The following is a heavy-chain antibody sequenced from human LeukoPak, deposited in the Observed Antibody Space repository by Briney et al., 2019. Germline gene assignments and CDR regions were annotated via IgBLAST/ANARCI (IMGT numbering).Heavy chain of an antibody. Sequence: SETLSLTCTVSGGSVSSYYWNWIRQPPGKGLEWIGYIYYTGSTNYNPSLKSRITISVDTSKNQFSLNLSSVTAADTAVYYCAGHWGSGSYLPDYWGQGTLVTVSS. CDR2: IYYTGST. J-gene: IGHJ4*02. CDR1: GGSVSSYY. V-gene: IGHV4-59*02. D-gene: IGHD3-10*01. CDR3: AGHWGSGSYLPDY.